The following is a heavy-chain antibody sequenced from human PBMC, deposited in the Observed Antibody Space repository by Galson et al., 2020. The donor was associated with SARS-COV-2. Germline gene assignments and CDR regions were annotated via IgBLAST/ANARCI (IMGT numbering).Heavy chain of an antibody. J-gene: IGHJ5*02. V-gene: IGHV1-24*01. CDR1: GSTLTEFY. Sequence: SVQVSYQASGSTLTEFYIPSVQQAPRAPLASLGASEPHPNETIYAQKFQSRVTMTEDTSTDPAYMNLSSLRSEDTAVYYCATAPGIAAAGTGRFEPWGQGTLVTGSS. CDR2: SEPHPNET. D-gene: IGHD6-13*01. CDR3: ATAPGIAAAGTGRFEP.